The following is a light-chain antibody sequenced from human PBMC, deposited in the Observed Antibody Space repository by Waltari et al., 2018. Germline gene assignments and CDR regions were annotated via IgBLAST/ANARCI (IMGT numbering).Light chain of an antibody. CDR1: QSLFYSSNTKNY. CDR3: QQYYITPLS. J-gene: IGKJ4*01. CDR2: WAS. Sequence: DVVMTQSPDFLAVSLGERATIPCKSSQSLFYSSNTKNYFAWYQQKPGQPPKLLIYWASTRESGVPDRFSGSGSGTDFTLTISSLQAEDVAIYFCQQYYITPLSFGGGTRVEIK. V-gene: IGKV4-1*01.